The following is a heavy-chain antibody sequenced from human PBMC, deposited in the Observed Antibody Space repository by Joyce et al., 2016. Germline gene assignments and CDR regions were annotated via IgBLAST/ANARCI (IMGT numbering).Heavy chain of an antibody. J-gene: IGHJ4*02. CDR3: ARGRGDDFWSVYYGSIDY. D-gene: IGHD3-3*01. V-gene: IGHV1-69*01. CDR1: GDIFNAYG. Sequence: QVQLEQSGAEVKKPGSSVKVSCKTSGDIFNAYGINWVRQSPGQGLEGRGGIVPMYATTDDAQKLRDRLKVRAHEPTRKVYMKLSSLRSDDTGTYYCARGRGDDFWSVYYGSIDYWGQGTLVSVSS. CDR2: IVPMYATT.